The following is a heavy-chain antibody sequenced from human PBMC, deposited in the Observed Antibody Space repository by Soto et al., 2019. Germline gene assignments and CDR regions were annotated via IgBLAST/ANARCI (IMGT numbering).Heavy chain of an antibody. V-gene: IGHV3-7*01. CDR3: ARGLQSLFDY. Sequence: PGGSLRLSCEASGFTFTTCWMTWVRQAPGKGLEWVANINKDGSEKFYVDSVKGRFTISRDNSKNTLYVQMTSLRAEDTAVYYCARGLQSLFDYWGQGTLVTVSS. CDR1: GFTFTTCW. J-gene: IGHJ4*02. CDR2: INKDGSEK.